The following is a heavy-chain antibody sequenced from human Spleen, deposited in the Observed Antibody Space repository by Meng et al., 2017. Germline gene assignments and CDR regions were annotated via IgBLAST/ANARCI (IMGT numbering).Heavy chain of an antibody. V-gene: IGHV3-7*01. J-gene: IGHJ4*02. D-gene: IGHD4-23*01. CDR3: ARDLGTVITPGRLGLLDD. CDR2: IKQDGSEK. Sequence: GESLKISCAASGFTFSSYWMSWVRQAPGKGLEWVANIKQDGSEKYYVDSVKGRFTISRDNAKNSLYLQMNSLRAEDTAVYYCARDLGTVITPGRLGLLDDWGQGTLVTVSS. CDR1: GFTFSSYW.